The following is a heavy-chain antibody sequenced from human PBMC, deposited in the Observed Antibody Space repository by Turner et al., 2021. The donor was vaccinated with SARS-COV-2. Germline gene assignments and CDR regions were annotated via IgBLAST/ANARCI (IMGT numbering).Heavy chain of an antibody. CDR1: GFTFSSYA. D-gene: IGHD6-19*01. CDR3: AKEDSYSSGWYGDYFDY. Sequence: EVQLLESGGGLVQPGGSLRLSCAASGFTFSSYAMSWVRQVPGKGLEWVSAISGTGGSTYFADSVKGRFTISRDNSKNTLYLQMNSLRAEDTAVYYCAKEDSYSSGWYGDYFDYWGQGTLVTVSS. V-gene: IGHV3-23*01. CDR2: ISGTGGST. J-gene: IGHJ4*02.